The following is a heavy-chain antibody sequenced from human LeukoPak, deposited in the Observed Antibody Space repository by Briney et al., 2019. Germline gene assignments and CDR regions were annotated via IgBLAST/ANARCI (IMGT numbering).Heavy chain of an antibody. CDR2: ISSSSSTI. V-gene: IGHV3-48*01. CDR1: GFTFSSYS. J-gene: IGHJ6*03. Sequence: GGSLRLSCAASGFTFSSYSMNWVRQAPGKGLEWVSYISSSSSTIYYADSVKGGFTISRDSAKNSLYLQMNSLRAEDTAVYYCARVRYYYMDVWGKGTTVTVSS. CDR3: ARVRYYYMDV.